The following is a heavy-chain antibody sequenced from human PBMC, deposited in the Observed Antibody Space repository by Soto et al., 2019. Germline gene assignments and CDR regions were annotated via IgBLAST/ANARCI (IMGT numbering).Heavy chain of an antibody. D-gene: IGHD3-9*01. V-gene: IGHV1-8*01. CDR2: MNPNSGNT. CDR3: ARGFLLRYFDWLPPSSYYMDV. Sequence: ASVKVSCRASGYSFTSYDINWVRQATGQGLEWMGWMNPNSGNTGYAQMFQGRVTVTRNTSISTAYMELGSLRSEDTAVYYCARGFLLRYFDWLPPSSYYMDVWGKGTTVTVSS. J-gene: IGHJ6*03. CDR1: GYSFTSYD.